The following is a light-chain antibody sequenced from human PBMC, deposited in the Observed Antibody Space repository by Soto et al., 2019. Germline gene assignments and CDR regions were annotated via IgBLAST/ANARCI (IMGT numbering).Light chain of an antibody. J-gene: IGLJ1*01. CDR3: SSYTTNSPYV. CDR1: SSDVGGYKY. V-gene: IGLV2-14*01. Sequence: SVLTQPASVSGSPGQSITISCTGTSSDVGGYKYVSWYQHHPGKAPKLMIYEVSKRPSGVSNRFSGSKSGNTASLTISGLQADDEAEYYCSSYTTNSPYVFGTGTKVTVL. CDR2: EVS.